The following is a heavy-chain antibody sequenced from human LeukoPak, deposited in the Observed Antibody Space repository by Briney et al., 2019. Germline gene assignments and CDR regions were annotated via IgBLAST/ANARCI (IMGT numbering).Heavy chain of an antibody. Sequence: ASVKVSCKASGYTFTSYAMNWVRQAPGQGLEWMGWINTNTGNPTYAQGFTGRFVFSLDTSVSTAYLQISSLKAEDTAVYYCAREAGLGYYYVGAFDIWGQGTMVTVSS. CDR1: GYTFTSYA. CDR2: INTNTGNP. CDR3: AREAGLGYYYVGAFDI. J-gene: IGHJ3*02. V-gene: IGHV7-4-1*02. D-gene: IGHD3-22*01.